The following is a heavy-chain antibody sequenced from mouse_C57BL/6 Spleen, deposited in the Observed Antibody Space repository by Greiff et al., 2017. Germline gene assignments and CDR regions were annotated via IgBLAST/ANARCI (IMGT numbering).Heavy chain of an antibody. J-gene: IGHJ2*01. Sequence: QVHVKQSGAELVKPGASVKISCKASGYSFSSYWMNWVKQRPGKGLEWIGQIYPGDGDTNYNGKFKGKATLTADKSSSTAYMQLSSLTSEDSAVYFCASPTGTGIDYWGQGTTLTVSS. CDR1: GYSFSSYW. D-gene: IGHD4-1*02. V-gene: IGHV1-80*01. CDR2: IYPGDGDT. CDR3: ASPTGTGIDY.